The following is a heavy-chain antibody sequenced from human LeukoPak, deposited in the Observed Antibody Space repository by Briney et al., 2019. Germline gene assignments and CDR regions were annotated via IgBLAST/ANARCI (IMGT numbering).Heavy chain of an antibody. CDR2: ISYDGSKK. D-gene: IGHD4-17*01. CDR1: GFTFGTYG. V-gene: IGHV3-30*02. J-gene: IGHJ6*03. Sequence: GGSLRLSCVASGFTFGTYGMHWVRQAPGKGLEWVAFISYDGSKKHYADSVKGRFTISRDNSKNTLHLQMNSLRAEDTAVFYCATDKDDHGDYYYMDVWGKGTTVTVSS. CDR3: ATDKDDHGDYYYMDV.